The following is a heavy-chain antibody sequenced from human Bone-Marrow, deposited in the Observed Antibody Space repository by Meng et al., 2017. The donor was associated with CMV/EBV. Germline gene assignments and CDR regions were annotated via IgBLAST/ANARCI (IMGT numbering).Heavy chain of an antibody. CDR2: IKQDGSEK. J-gene: IGHJ4*02. V-gene: IGHV3-7*01. CDR1: GFTFSSYW. CDR3: ERGRGLGAVVPAAMALIY. Sequence: GGSLSLTCAASGFTFSSYWMSWVRQAPGKGLEWVANIKQDGSEKYYVDSVKGRFTISRDNAKNSLYLQMNSLRAENTAVYYCERGRGLGAVVPAAMALIYWGQGTLVTVSS. D-gene: IGHD2-2*01.